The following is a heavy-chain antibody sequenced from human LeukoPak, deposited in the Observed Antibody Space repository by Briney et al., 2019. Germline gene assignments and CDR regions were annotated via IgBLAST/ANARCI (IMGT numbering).Heavy chain of an antibody. Sequence: SETLFLTCTVSGGSISSYYWSWLRQPAGKGLEWIGRIYTSGSINYNPSLKSRVTMSVDTSKNQFSLKLSSVTAADTAVYYCARGAYCSSTSCYLGYYYYMDVWGKGTTVTVS. CDR2: IYTSGSI. D-gene: IGHD2-2*01. CDR1: GGSISSYY. V-gene: IGHV4-4*07. J-gene: IGHJ6*03. CDR3: ARGAYCSSTSCYLGYYYYMDV.